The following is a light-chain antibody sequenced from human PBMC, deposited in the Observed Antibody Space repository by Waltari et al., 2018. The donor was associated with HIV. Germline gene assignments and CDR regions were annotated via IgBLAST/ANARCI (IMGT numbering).Light chain of an antibody. J-gene: IGLJ3*02. Sequence: SAVTQPASVSALPGQSTTISCTGGDSDFGLSTFVSWYQQHSGKPPKLILYDVDSRASGVSDRFSGSMSGNTASLTISGLRAEDEAHYDCASFTGDNTVMFGGGTEVTVL. CDR3: ASFTGDNTVM. V-gene: IGLV2-14*03. CDR2: DVD. CDR1: DSDFGLSTF.